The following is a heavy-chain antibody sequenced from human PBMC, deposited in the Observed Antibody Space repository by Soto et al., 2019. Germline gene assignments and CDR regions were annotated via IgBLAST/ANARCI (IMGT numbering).Heavy chain of an antibody. CDR1: GYMFSAFY. V-gene: IGHV1-2*02. CDR3: AREQWLAPHLDY. Sequence: QVQLVQSGAEVTKPGASVKVSCKASGYMFSAFYIHWVRQAPGQGLEWMGWGNPNNGGTHSAEKFQGRVTMTRDKTISTAYLELTNLRSDDSATYYCAREQWLAPHLDYWGQGALVSVSS. CDR2: GNPNNGGT. D-gene: IGHD6-19*01. J-gene: IGHJ4*02.